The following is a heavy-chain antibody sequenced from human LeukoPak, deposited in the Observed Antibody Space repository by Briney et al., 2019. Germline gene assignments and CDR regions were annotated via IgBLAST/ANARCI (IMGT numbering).Heavy chain of an antibody. CDR2: INPSGSST. CDR3: ARDIGQQLVPPGRVFRDY. D-gene: IGHD6-13*01. Sequence: ASVKVSCKASGYSFTSHYMHWVRQAPGQGLEWLGLINPSGSSTLYAQKFQGRVTMTRDMSTTTDYMELSSLKSEDTAVYYCARDIGQQLVPPGRVFRDYWGQGTLVTVSS. CDR1: GYSFTSHY. J-gene: IGHJ4*02. V-gene: IGHV1-46*01.